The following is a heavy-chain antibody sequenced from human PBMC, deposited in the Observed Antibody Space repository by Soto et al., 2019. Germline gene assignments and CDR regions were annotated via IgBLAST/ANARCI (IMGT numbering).Heavy chain of an antibody. CDR2: ISGSGGST. D-gene: IGHD2-21*01. V-gene: IGHV3-23*01. Sequence: HPGGSLRLSCAASGFTFSSYAMSWVRQAPGKGLEWVSAISGSGGSTYYADSVKGRFTISRDNSKNTLYLQMNSLRAEDTAVYYCAKDLVRHPNYFDYWGQGTLVTVSS. CDR3: AKDLVRHPNYFDY. CDR1: GFTFSSYA. J-gene: IGHJ4*02.